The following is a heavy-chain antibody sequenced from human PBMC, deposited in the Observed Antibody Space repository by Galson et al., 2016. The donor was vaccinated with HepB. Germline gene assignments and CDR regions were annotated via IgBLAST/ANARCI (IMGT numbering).Heavy chain of an antibody. V-gene: IGHV3-9*01. D-gene: IGHD4-23*01. Sequence: SLRLSCAASGFTFDDYGMHWVRQAPGKGLEWVSGISWNSGRIGYADSVKGRFTISRNNAKNSLYLQMNSLRAEDTALYYCAKDKWASAVADFDYWGQGTLGTGSS. J-gene: IGHJ4*02. CDR1: GFTFDDYG. CDR2: ISWNSGRI. CDR3: AKDKWASAVADFDY.